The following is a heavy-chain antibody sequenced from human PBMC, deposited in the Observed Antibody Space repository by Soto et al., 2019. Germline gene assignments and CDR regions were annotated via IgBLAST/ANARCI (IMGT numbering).Heavy chain of an antibody. CDR3: ARASGWYGAVGYYFDY. CDR1: GFTFSSYG. D-gene: IGHD6-19*01. J-gene: IGHJ4*02. CDR2: IWYDGSNK. Sequence: QVQLVESGGGVVQSGRSLRLSCAASGFTFSSYGVHWVRQARGEGRVGVAVIWYDGSNKYYADSVKGRFTISRDNSKNTLYLQMNSLRAEDTAVYYCARASGWYGAVGYYFDYWGQGTLVTVSS. V-gene: IGHV3-33*01.